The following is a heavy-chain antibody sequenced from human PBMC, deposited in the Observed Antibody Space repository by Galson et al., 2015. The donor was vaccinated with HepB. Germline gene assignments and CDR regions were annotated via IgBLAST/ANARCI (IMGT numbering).Heavy chain of an antibody. D-gene: IGHD2-8*01. CDR3: ARERGAYGTDGLCYSSDI. CDR1: AYTFTSYG. V-gene: IGHV1-18*01. CDR2: ISAYSGNT. Sequence: SVKVSCKASAYTFTSYGINWVRQAPGQGLEWMGWISAYSGNTNYAQEFQGRVTMTTDTSTTTAYMELRSLRSDDTAVYYCARERGAYGTDGLCYSSDIWGQGTMVTVSS. J-gene: IGHJ3*02.